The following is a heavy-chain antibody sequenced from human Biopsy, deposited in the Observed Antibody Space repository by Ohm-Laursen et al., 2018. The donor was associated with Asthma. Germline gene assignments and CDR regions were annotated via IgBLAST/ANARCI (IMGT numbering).Heavy chain of an antibody. Sequence: SLRLSCAAPGFVISAKYINWARQAPGKGLEWVSTIYSGGDTFYAESVQGRFTISRDYSKNTVYLQMHSLTTEDTAVYFCATPYYYDSSGWGYWGQGTLVTVSS. CDR3: ATPYYYDSSGWGY. CDR2: IYSGGDT. D-gene: IGHD3-22*01. CDR1: GFVISAKY. J-gene: IGHJ4*02. V-gene: IGHV3-53*01.